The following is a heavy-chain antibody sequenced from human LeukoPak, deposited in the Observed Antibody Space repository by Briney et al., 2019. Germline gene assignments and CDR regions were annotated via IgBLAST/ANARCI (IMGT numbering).Heavy chain of an antibody. CDR1: GGSISSGGYS. CDR3: AKLFYGDPSYNWFDP. Sequence: SETLSLTCAVSGGSISSGGYSWSWIRQPPGKGLEWIGYIYHSGSTYYNPSLKSRVTISVDTSKNQFSLKLSSVTAADTAVYYCAKLFYGDPSYNWFDPWGQGTLVTVSS. V-gene: IGHV4-30-2*02. J-gene: IGHJ5*02. D-gene: IGHD4-17*01. CDR2: IYHSGST.